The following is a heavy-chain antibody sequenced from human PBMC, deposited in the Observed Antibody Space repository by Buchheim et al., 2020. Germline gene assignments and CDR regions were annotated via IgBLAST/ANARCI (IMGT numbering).Heavy chain of an antibody. CDR2: IYYSGST. J-gene: IGHJ2*01. CDR1: GGSISSYY. V-gene: IGHV4-59*01. D-gene: IGHD3-3*01. CDR3: ARGRYDFWSGYPPSWGYFDL. Sequence: QVQLQESGPGLVKPSETLSLTCTVSGGSISSYYWSWIRQPPGKGLDWIGYIYYSGSTNYNPSLKSRVTISVDTSKNQFSLKLSSVTAADTAVYYCARGRYDFWSGYPPSWGYFDLWGRGTL.